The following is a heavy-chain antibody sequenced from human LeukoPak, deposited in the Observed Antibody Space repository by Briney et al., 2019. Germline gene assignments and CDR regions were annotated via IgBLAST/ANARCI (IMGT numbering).Heavy chain of an antibody. CDR3: AKGASGSSWYPGGIDY. CDR1: GFSFSSYA. J-gene: IGHJ4*02. D-gene: IGHD6-13*01. V-gene: IGHV3-23*01. Sequence: GGSLRLSCAASGFSFSSYAMTWVRQAPGKGLEWVSSISGGSERIYYADSVKGRFTISRDNSKNTLYLQMNSLRAEDTAVYYCAKGASGSSWYPGGIDYWGQGTLVTVSS. CDR2: ISGGSERI.